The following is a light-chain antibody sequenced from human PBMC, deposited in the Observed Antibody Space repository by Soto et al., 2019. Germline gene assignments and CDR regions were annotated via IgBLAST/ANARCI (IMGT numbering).Light chain of an antibody. CDR2: GAS. V-gene: IGKV3-15*01. CDR1: QSVSSN. Sequence: EIVMTQSPATLSVSPGERATLSCRASQSVSSNLAWYQQKPGQAPRLLIYGASTRATGIPARFSGSGSGTEFTLTLSGLQSEDFAVYYCQQYNNWPPCTFGGGTKVEIK. CDR3: QQYNNWPPCT. J-gene: IGKJ4*01.